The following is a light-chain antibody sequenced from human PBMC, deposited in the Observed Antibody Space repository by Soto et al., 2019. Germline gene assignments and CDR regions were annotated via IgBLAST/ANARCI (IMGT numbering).Light chain of an antibody. V-gene: IGLV2-14*01. CDR1: SSDVGGYDF. CDR3: SSYTSASTVVV. Sequence: QSVLTQPASVSGSPGQSITISCTGTSSDVGGYDFVSWYQQHPGKAPKLMIFEVSNRPSGVSNRFSGSKSVNTASLTISGHQAEDEADYYCSSYTSASTVVVFGGGTKLTVL. J-gene: IGLJ2*01. CDR2: EVS.